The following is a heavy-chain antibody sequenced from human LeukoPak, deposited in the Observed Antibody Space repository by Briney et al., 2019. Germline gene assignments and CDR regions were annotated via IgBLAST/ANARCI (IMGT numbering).Heavy chain of an antibody. D-gene: IGHD3-10*01. CDR2: ISGSGIST. J-gene: IGHJ4*02. CDR3: AKDEYYYGSGRDVFVFDY. Sequence: PGGSLRLSCAASGFTFSSYAMSWVRQAPGKGLEWVSAISGSGISTYYADSVKGRFTISRDNSKNTLFLQMNSLRAEDTAVYYCAKDEYYYGSGRDVFVFDYWGQGTLVTVSP. V-gene: IGHV3-23*01. CDR1: GFTFSSYA.